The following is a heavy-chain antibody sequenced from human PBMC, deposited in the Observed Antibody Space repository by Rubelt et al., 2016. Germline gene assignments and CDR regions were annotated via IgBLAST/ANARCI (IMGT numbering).Heavy chain of an antibody. V-gene: IGHV3-11*06. Sequence: KGRFTISRDSAKNSLYLQMNSLRAGDTAVYYCARVKAVAGNHDYWGQGTLVTVSS. CDR3: ARVKAVAGNHDY. J-gene: IGHJ4*02. D-gene: IGHD6-19*01.